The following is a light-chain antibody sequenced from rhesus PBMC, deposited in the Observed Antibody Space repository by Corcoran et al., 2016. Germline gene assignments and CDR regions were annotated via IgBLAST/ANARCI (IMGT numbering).Light chain of an antibody. CDR3: QKYSSSPT. Sequence: QVILTQSPATLSLSPGERATLSCRARQSVSSSLAWYPQKPGQAPRLLIYGASSRATGIPDRFRGMCSGTELTLTISSLEPEDVAVYYCQKYSSSPTFGGGTKVEIK. V-gene: IGKV3-53*02. J-gene: IGKJ4*01. CDR2: GAS. CDR1: QSVSSS.